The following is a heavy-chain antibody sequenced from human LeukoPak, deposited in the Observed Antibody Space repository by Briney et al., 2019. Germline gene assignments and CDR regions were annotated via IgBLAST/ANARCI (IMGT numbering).Heavy chain of an antibody. CDR1: GFTFSSHS. D-gene: IGHD1-7*01. CDR2: ISSSGSNI. Sequence: GGSLRLSCAASGFTFSSHSMKWVRQAPGKGLEWVSYISSSGSNIYYADSVKGRFTFSRDNAKNSLYLQMNSLRAEDTAVYYCARKSLQGWNSDYWGEGILVTVSS. J-gene: IGHJ4*02. CDR3: ARKSLQGWNSDY. V-gene: IGHV3-48*01.